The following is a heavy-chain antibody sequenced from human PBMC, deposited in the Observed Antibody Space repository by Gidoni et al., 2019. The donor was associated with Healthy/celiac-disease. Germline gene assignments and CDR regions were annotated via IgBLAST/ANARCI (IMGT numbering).Heavy chain of an antibody. D-gene: IGHD2-15*01. V-gene: IGHV5-51*01. CDR1: GYSFTSYW. J-gene: IGHJ2*01. CDR2: IYPGDSDT. CDR3: ARPYCSGGSCYSDWYFDL. Sequence: EVQLVQSGAEVKKPGESLQISCKGSGYSFTSYWLGWVRQMPGKGLEWMGIIYPGDSDTRYSPSFQGQVTISADKSISTAYLQWSSLKASDTAMYYCARPYCSGGSCYSDWYFDLWGRGTLVTVSS.